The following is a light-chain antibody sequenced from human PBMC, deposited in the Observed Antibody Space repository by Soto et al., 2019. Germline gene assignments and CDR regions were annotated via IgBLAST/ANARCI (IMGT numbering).Light chain of an antibody. CDR3: EYYGSSIT. Sequence: EIVLTQSPGTLSLSPGERATLSCRASQSVGSNYLAWYQQKPGQAPRILIFGASGRATGIPDRFSGSGSGTDFTLTISRLEPEDFAVYYCEYYGSSITFGGGTKVDIK. CDR1: QSVGSNY. J-gene: IGKJ4*01. CDR2: GAS. V-gene: IGKV3-20*01.